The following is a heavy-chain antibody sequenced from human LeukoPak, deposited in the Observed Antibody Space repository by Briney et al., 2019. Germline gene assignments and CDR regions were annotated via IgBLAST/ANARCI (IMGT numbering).Heavy chain of an antibody. V-gene: IGHV5-51*01. CDR2: IYFGDSDT. J-gene: IGHJ1*01. Sequence: GESLKISCKDSGYNFNTYWIAWMRQMPGKGLEWMGIIYFGDSDTRYSPSFQGQVTISADKSIRTTYLQWSSLKASDTAMYYCARHSTRLKWGSGSPFQHWGQGTLVTVSS. CDR3: ARHSTRLKWGSGSPFQH. CDR1: GYNFNTYW. D-gene: IGHD3-10*01.